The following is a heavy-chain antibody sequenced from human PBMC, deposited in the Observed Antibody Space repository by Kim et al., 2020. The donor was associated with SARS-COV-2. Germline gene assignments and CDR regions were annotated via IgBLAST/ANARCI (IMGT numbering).Heavy chain of an antibody. CDR1: GFTFSAYA. CDR2: ISSDGSYK. Sequence: GGSLRLSCAASGFTFSAYAMLWVRQALGKGPEWVAVISSDGSYKFYADSVKGRFTISRDSSKNTLYLQMNSLRAEDTAVYYCARPGVVGPTYWFDPWGQGTLVTVSS. CDR3: ARPGVVGPTYWFDP. V-gene: IGHV3-30*14. J-gene: IGHJ5*02. D-gene: IGHD1-26*01.